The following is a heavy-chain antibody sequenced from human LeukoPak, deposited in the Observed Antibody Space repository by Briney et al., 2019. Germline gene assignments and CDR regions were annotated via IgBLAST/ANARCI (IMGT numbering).Heavy chain of an antibody. V-gene: IGHV4-39*01. D-gene: IGHD3-9*01. J-gene: IGHJ4*02. CDR3: ARLPGRLYYDILTGYSDY. CDR2: IYYSGST. CDR1: GGSISSSSYY. Sequence: SETLSLTCTVSGGSISSSSYYWGWIRQPPGKGLEWIGSIYYSGSTYYNPSLKSRVTISVDTSKNQFSLKLSSVTAADTAVYYCARLPGRLYYDILTGYSDYWGQGTLVTVSS.